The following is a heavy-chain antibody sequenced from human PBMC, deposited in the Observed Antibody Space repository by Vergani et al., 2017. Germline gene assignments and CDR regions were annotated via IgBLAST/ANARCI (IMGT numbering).Heavy chain of an antibody. CDR2: ISGSGGST. Sequence: EVQLLESGGDLVQPGGSLRLSCAASGFTFNHYAMNWVRQAPGKGLAWVSGISGSGGSTYYAGSVKGRFTISRDSSKNTLYLQMNSLSAGDTAVYYCAKANPRNSGYDYLYYYHAMDVWGQGTTVTVSS. J-gene: IGHJ6*02. V-gene: IGHV3-23*01. D-gene: IGHD5-12*01. CDR3: AKANPRNSGYDYLYYYHAMDV. CDR1: GFTFNHYA.